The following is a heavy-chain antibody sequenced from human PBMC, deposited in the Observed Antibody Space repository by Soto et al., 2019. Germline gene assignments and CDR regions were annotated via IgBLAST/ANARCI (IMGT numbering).Heavy chain of an antibody. CDR1: GFTFSSYA. J-gene: IGHJ3*02. V-gene: IGHV3-64*01. CDR3: ARDKDSSSWYAFDI. D-gene: IGHD6-13*01. CDR2: ISSNGGST. Sequence: GGSLRLSCAASGFTFSSYAMHWVRQAPGKVLEYVSAISSNGGSTYYANSVKGRFTISRDNSKNTLYLQMGSLRAEDMAVYYCARDKDSSSWYAFDIWGQGTMVTVSS.